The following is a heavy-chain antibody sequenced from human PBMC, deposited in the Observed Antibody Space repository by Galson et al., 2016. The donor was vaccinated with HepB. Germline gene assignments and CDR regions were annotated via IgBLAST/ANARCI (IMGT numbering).Heavy chain of an antibody. V-gene: IGHV3-23*01. D-gene: IGHD2-21*02. Sequence: SLRLSCAASGFTFSNYVMNWVRQAPGKGLEWVSAISGSGTNTYYDDSVKGRFTISRDNSKNTLFLQMNSLRAEDTAVYYCAKSLLGVTLVSYYYGMDVWGQGTTVTVSS. J-gene: IGHJ6*02. CDR2: ISGSGTNT. CDR1: GFTFSNYV. CDR3: AKSLLGVTLVSYYYGMDV.